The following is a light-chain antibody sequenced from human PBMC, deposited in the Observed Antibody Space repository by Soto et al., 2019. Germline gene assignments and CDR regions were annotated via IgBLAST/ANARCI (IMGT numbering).Light chain of an antibody. CDR2: DVS. J-gene: IGKJ4*01. CDR1: EDVSIA. CDR3: QQYGSSPLT. Sequence: DIVMTQSPATLSVSAGETATLSCRASEDVSIALAWYQQKPGQSPRLLIYDVSTRATGIPARFSGSGSGTDFTLTISRLEPEDFAVYYCQQYGSSPLTFGGGTKVDIK. V-gene: IGKV3-15*01.